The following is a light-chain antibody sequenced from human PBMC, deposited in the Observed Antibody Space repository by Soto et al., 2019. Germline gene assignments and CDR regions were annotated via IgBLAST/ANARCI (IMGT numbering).Light chain of an antibody. Sequence: EIGLTQSPGTLSLSPGERATLSCRASQSVSSGYLAWYQRKPGQAPRLLIYGASSRATGIPDRFSVSGSRTDFTLTISRLEPEDFAVYYCQQYGRSPLTFGQGTKVEIK. J-gene: IGKJ1*01. CDR2: GAS. CDR3: QQYGRSPLT. CDR1: QSVSSGY. V-gene: IGKV3-20*01.